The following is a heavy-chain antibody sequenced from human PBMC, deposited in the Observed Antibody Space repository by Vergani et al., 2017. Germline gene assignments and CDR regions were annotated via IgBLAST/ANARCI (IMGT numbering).Heavy chain of an antibody. D-gene: IGHD2-2*01. CDR1: GGSISSYY. Sequence: QVQLQESGPGLVKPSETLSLTCTVSGGSISSYYWSWIRQPPGKGLEWIGYIYYSGSTNYNPSLKSRVTISVDTSKNQFSLKLSSVTAADTALYYCARDSTHCSSTSCYDWFDPWGQGTLVTVSS. CDR2: IYYSGST. J-gene: IGHJ5*02. CDR3: ARDSTHCSSTSCYDWFDP. V-gene: IGHV4-59*01.